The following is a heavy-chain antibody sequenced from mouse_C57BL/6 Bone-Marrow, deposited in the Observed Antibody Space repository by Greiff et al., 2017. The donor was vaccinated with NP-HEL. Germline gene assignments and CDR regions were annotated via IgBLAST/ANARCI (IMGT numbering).Heavy chain of an antibody. CDR2: INPNNGGT. J-gene: IGHJ2*01. Sequence: VQLKESGPELVKPGASVKMSCKASGYTFTDYNMHWVKQSHGKSLEWIGYINPNNGGTSYNQKFKGKATLTVNKSSSTAYMELRSLTSEDSAVYYCARSPSFTTVVAPFDYWGQGTTLTVSS. CDR3: ARSPSFTTVVAPFDY. V-gene: IGHV1-22*01. D-gene: IGHD1-1*01. CDR1: GYTFTDYN.